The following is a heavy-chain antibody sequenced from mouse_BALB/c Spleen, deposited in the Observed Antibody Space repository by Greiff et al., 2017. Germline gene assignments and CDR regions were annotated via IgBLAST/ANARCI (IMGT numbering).Heavy chain of an antibody. CDR1: GYTFTDYN. CDR2: INPNNGGT. J-gene: IGHJ2*01. CDR3: ARFDYDGGSYFDY. Sequence: VQLQQSGPELVKPGASVKIPCKASGYTFTDYNMDWVKQSHGKSLEWIGDINPNNGGTIYNQKFKGKATLTVDKSSSTAYMELRSLTSEDTAVYYCARFDYDGGSYFDYWGQGTTLTVSS. D-gene: IGHD2-4*01. V-gene: IGHV1-18*01.